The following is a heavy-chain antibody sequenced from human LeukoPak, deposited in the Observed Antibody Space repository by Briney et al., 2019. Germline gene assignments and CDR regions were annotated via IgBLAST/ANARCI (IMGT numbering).Heavy chain of an antibody. J-gene: IGHJ4*02. CDR3: ARDRAVSGFRFDY. V-gene: IGHV1-46*01. Sequence: ASVKVSCKASGYTFSSYYMHWVRQAPGQGLEWMGVINPSGGITSYTQKFQGRVTMTRDTSTNTVYMELSSLRSEDTAVYYCARDRAVSGFRFDYWGQGTLVTVSS. CDR2: INPSGGIT. CDR1: GYTFSSYY. D-gene: IGHD6-19*01.